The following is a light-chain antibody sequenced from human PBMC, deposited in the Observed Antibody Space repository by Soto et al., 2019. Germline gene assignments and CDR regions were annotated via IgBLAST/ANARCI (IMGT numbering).Light chain of an antibody. Sequence: EIVLTQSPATLSLSPGERATLSCRASQSVSSYLAWYQQKLGQAPRLFIYGASSRATGIPDRFSGSGSGTDFTLTISRLEPEDFAVYYCQQYGSSPQTFGQGTKVDIK. J-gene: IGKJ1*01. V-gene: IGKV3-20*01. CDR1: QSVSSY. CDR3: QQYGSSPQT. CDR2: GAS.